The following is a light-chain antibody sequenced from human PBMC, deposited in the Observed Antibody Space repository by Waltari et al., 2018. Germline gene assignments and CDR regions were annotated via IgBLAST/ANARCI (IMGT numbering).Light chain of an antibody. Sequence: QSALTQPASVSGSPGQSITISCTGISSDVGSYNLVSWYQQHPGKAPKLMIYEDSERPAGVSNRFSCSKSGNTASLTISGLQAEDEADYYCCSYAGSSTPNWVFGGGTKLTVL. CDR1: SSDVGSYNL. V-gene: IGLV2-23*01. CDR3: CSYAGSSTPNWV. CDR2: EDS. J-gene: IGLJ3*02.